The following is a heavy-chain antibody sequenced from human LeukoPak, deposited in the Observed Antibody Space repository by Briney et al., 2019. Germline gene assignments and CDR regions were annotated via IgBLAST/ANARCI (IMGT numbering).Heavy chain of an antibody. D-gene: IGHD3-3*01. J-gene: IGHJ4*02. CDR1: GGSISSGDYY. V-gene: IGHV4-30-4*08. CDR2: IYYSGST. Sequence: SETLSLTCTVSGGSISSGDYYWSWIRQPPGKGLEWIGYIYYSGSTYYNSSLKSRVTISVDTSKNQFSLKLSSVTAADTAVYYCAILYYDFWSGPFFDYWGQGTLVTVSS. CDR3: AILYYDFWSGPFFDY.